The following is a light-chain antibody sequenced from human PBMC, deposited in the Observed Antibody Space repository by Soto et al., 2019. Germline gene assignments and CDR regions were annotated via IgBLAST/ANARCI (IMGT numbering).Light chain of an antibody. Sequence: EIVLTQSPGTLSLSPGERATLSCRASQSVSRSLLAWYQQKPGQAPRLLIYGASTRATGIEDRFSGSGSGTDLTLTISRLGPEDFAVYYCQQYGNPPPYSFGQGTKLEIK. J-gene: IGKJ2*03. V-gene: IGKV3-20*01. CDR2: GAS. CDR3: QQYGNPPPYS. CDR1: QSVSRSL.